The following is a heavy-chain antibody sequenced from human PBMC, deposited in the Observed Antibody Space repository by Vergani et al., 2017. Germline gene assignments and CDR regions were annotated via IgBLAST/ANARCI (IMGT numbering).Heavy chain of an antibody. CDR3: AKGADYDILTGYGVGAFDI. Sequence: EVQLLESGGGLVQPGGSLRLSCAASGFTFSSYAMSWVRPAPGKGLEWVSAISGSGGSTYYADSVKGRFTISRDNSKNTLYLQMNSLRAEDTAVYYCAKGADYDILTGYGVGAFDIWGQGTMVTVSS. D-gene: IGHD3-9*01. J-gene: IGHJ3*02. CDR2: ISGSGGST. CDR1: GFTFSSYA. V-gene: IGHV3-23*01.